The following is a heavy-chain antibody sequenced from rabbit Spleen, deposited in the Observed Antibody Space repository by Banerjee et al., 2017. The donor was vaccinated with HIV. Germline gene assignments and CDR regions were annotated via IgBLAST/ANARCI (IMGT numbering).Heavy chain of an antibody. D-gene: IGHD2-1*01. CDR1: GFDFNSYG. CDR3: VRDRANIGGDYGPYYFDL. Sequence: QEQLVESGGGLVQPGGSLKLSCKASGFDFNSYGVSWVRQAPGKGLEWVACIYGGSFGSTVYASWAKGRFTISKTSSTTVTLQLNSLTAADTATYFCVRDRANIGGDYGPYYFDLWGQGTLVTVS. CDR2: IYGGSFGST. V-gene: IGHV1S45*01. J-gene: IGHJ4*01.